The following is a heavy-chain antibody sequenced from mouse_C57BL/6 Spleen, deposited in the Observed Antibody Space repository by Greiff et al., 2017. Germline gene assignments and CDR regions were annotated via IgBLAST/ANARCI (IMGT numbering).Heavy chain of an antibody. V-gene: IGHV5-6*01. Sequence: EVMLVESGGDLVKPGGSLKLSCAASGFTFSSYGMSWVRQTPDKRLEWVATISSGGSYTYYPDSVKGRFTIPRDNAKNTLYLQMSSLKSEDTAMYYCARHEGGSSPFDYWGQGTTLTVSS. J-gene: IGHJ2*01. CDR3: ARHEGGSSPFDY. CDR2: ISSGGSYT. CDR1: GFTFSSYG. D-gene: IGHD1-1*01.